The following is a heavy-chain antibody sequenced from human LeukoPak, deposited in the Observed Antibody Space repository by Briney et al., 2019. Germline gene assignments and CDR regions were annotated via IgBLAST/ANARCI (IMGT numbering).Heavy chain of an antibody. D-gene: IGHD2-2*02. CDR1: GFTFSSYA. J-gene: IGHJ4*02. V-gene: IGHV3-23*01. CDR2: ISGSGGST. CDR3: PKRVVPAAIAGFIAY. Sequence: QPGGSLRLSCAASGFTFSSYAMSWVRQAPGKGLEWVSAISGSGGSTYYADSVKGRFTISRDNSKNTLYLQMNSLRSEDTAAYYCPKRVVPAAIAGFIAYWGEGTLVTV.